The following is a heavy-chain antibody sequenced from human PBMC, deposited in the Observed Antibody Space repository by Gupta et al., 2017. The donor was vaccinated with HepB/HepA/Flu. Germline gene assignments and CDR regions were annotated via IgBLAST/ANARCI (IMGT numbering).Heavy chain of an antibody. CDR2: IYYSGST. D-gene: IGHD3-3*01. Sequence: QLQLQESGPGLVKPSETLSLTCTVSGGSISSSSYYWGWIRQPPGKGLEWIGSIYYSGSTYYNPSLKSRVTISVDTSKNQFSLKLSSVTAADTAVYYCARMRGFLEWPHFDYWGQGTLVTVSS. V-gene: IGHV4-39*01. CDR3: ARMRGFLEWPHFDY. CDR1: GGSISSSSYY. J-gene: IGHJ4*02.